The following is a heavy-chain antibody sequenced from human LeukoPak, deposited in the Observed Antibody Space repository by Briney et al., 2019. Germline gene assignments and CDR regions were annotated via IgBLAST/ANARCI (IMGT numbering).Heavy chain of an antibody. CDR1: GYTFPNNG. Sequence: ASVTESCKTSGYTFPNNGINSVRQAPGQGLEWMGWISPYNGAGNYAQKFQGRFTLTTETSTSKDYMELRGLTSDDTAVYFCARMVGGYPDVHFDYWGHGTLVTVSS. D-gene: IGHD5-12*01. V-gene: IGHV1-18*01. CDR2: ISPYNGAG. J-gene: IGHJ4*01. CDR3: ARMVGGYPDVHFDY.